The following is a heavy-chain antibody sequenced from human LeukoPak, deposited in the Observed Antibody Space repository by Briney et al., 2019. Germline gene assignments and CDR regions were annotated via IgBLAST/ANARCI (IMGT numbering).Heavy chain of an antibody. CDR1: GYTFTTYW. D-gene: IGHD1-20*01. V-gene: IGHV5-51*01. Sequence: GESLKISCKGSGYTFTTYWIAWVRQMPGKGLEWMGIIYPGDFGTRYSPSFQGQVTISADKSISTAYLQWSSLKASDTAMFYCARLGITGTTLYYFDYWGQGTLVTVSS. CDR2: IYPGDFGT. CDR3: ARLGITGTTLYYFDY. J-gene: IGHJ4*02.